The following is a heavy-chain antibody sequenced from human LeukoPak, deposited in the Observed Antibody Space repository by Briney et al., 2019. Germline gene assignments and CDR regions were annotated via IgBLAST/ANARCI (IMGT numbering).Heavy chain of an antibody. Sequence: ASVKVSCKASGYIFTIYYIHWVRQAPGQGLEWMGWINSNSGVTNYAQKFQGRVTMTSDMSISTAYMELRRLKFDDTAVYYCARDPGSNFSAYWGQGTQITVSS. J-gene: IGHJ4*02. CDR1: GYIFTIYY. CDR2: INSNSGVT. CDR3: ARDPGSNFSAY. V-gene: IGHV1-2*02. D-gene: IGHD5/OR15-5a*01.